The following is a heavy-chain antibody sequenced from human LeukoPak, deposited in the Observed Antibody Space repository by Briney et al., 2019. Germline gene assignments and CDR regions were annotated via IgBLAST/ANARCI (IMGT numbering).Heavy chain of an antibody. Sequence: GGSLRLSCAASGFTFSSYWMHWVRQAPGKGLLWVSRLSPDESTTAYADSVKGRFTISRDNAKNTLYLQMNSLRAEDTAVYYCARGTYGYNYGYLDYWGQGTLVTVSS. D-gene: IGHD5-24*01. CDR1: GFTFSSYW. J-gene: IGHJ4*02. CDR3: ARGTYGYNYGYLDY. V-gene: IGHV3-74*01. CDR2: LSPDESTT.